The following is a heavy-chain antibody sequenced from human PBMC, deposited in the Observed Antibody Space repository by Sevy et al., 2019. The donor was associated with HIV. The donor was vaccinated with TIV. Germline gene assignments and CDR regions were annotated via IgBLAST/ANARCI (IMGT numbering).Heavy chain of an antibody. D-gene: IGHD3-3*01. CDR1: GFTVSSNY. V-gene: IGHV3-53*01. CDR2: IFSGGST. J-gene: IGHJ6*02. CDR3: ARGMILEGSWCGMDV. Sequence: GCSLRLSCAVSGFTVSSNYMTWVRQAPGKGLEWVSVIFSGGSTYYADSVKGRFTISRDNSRNTLSLQMNSLRAEDTAVYYCARGMILEGSWCGMDVWGQGTTVTVSS.